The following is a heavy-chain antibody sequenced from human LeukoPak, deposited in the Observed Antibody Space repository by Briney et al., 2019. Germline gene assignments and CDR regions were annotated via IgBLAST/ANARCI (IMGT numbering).Heavy chain of an antibody. CDR3: ARGQGREGYNFHF. Sequence: PGGSLRLSCVASEFTFSSYNMNWVRQAPGKGLEWVSSISSSGSYIYYADAVKGRFTTSRDNAKNSLYLQMNSLRAEDTAVYYCARGQGREGYNFHFWGQGTLVTVSS. D-gene: IGHD5-24*01. CDR2: ISSSGSYI. J-gene: IGHJ4*02. V-gene: IGHV3-21*01. CDR1: EFTFSSYN.